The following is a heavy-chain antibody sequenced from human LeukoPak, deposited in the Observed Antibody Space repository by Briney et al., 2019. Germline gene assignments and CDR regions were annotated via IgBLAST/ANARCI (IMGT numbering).Heavy chain of an antibody. J-gene: IGHJ4*02. CDR3: ATQSITLVVVISPFDA. D-gene: IGHD3-22*01. CDR2: IQDDGATT. Sequence: GGSLRLSCAASGLTFSNFPMHWVRQAPGKGLEWVALIQDDGATTNYVDSVRGRFTISRDNSKSTVYLQMNSLKPDDTAVYYCATQSITLVVVISPFDAWGQGALVTVSS. V-gene: IGHV3-30*02. CDR1: GLTFSNFP.